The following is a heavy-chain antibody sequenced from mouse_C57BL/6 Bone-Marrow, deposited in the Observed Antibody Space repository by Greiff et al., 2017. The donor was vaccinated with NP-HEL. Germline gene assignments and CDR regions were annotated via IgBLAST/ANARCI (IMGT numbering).Heavy chain of an antibody. Sequence: QVQLQQSGAELVKPGASVKISCKASGYAFSSYWMNWVKQRPGKGLEWIGQIYPGDGDTNYNGKFKGKATLTADKSSSTAYMQLSSLTSEDSAVYFCAREGYDYDFAWFAYWGQGTLVTVSA. CDR3: AREGYDYDFAWFAY. D-gene: IGHD2-4*01. V-gene: IGHV1-80*01. CDR2: IYPGDGDT. J-gene: IGHJ3*01. CDR1: GYAFSSYW.